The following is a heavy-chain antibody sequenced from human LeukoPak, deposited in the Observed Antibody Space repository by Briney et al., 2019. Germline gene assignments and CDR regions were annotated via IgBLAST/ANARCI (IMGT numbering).Heavy chain of an antibody. CDR2: ISSNGGST. D-gene: IGHD6-13*01. V-gene: IGHV3-64*04. Sequence: PGGFLRLSCSASGFTFSSYAMHWVRQAPGKGLEYVSAISSNGGSTYYADSVKGRFTISRDNSKNTLYLQMNSLRAEDTAVYYCARGGYSSSWYHFDYWGQGTLVTVSS. CDR1: GFTFSSYA. CDR3: ARGGYSSSWYHFDY. J-gene: IGHJ4*02.